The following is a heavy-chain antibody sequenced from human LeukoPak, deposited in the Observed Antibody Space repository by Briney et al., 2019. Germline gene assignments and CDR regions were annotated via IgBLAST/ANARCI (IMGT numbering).Heavy chain of an antibody. D-gene: IGHD6-13*01. J-gene: IGHJ6*02. CDR3: ARQKQARYYYYYGMDV. CDR2: INPNSGGT. V-gene: IGHV1-2*02. Sequence: ASAKVSCKASGYTFTGYYMHWVRQAPGQGLEWMGWINPNSGGTNYAQKFQGRVTMTRDTSISTAYMELSRLRSDDTAVYYCARQKQARYYYYYGMDVWGQGTTVTVSS. CDR1: GYTFTGYY.